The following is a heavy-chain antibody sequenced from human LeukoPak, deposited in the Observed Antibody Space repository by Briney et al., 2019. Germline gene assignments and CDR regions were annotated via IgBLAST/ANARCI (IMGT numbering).Heavy chain of an antibody. CDR2: GYYSGST. CDR1: GGSISSSSYY. Sequence: PSETLSLTCTVSGGSISSSSYYWGWIRQPPGKGLEWIGSGYYSGSTYYNPSLKSRVTISVDTSKNQFSLKLSSVTAADTAVYYCAGYGSARYYYYMDVWGKGTTVTVSS. CDR3: AGYGSARYYYYMDV. J-gene: IGHJ6*03. V-gene: IGHV4-39*01. D-gene: IGHD3-10*01.